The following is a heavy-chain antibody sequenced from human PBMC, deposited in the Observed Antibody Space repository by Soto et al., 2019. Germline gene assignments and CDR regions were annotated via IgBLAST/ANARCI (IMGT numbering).Heavy chain of an antibody. CDR3: GRAGRSVLRLLGYYYYMDV. CDR2: INHSGST. D-gene: IGHD3-3*01. CDR1: GGSFSGYY. Sequence: SETLSLTCAVYGGSFSGYYWSWIRQPPGKGLEWIGEINHSGSTNYNPSLKSRVTISVDTSKNQFSLKLSSVTAADTAVYYCGRAGRSVLRLLGYYYYMDVRGKGTTLTVSS. J-gene: IGHJ6*03. V-gene: IGHV4-34*01.